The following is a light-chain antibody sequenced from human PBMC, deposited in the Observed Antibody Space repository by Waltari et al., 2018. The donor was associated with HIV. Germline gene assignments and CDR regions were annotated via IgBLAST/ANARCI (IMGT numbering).Light chain of an antibody. CDR3: QQTHTGVT. V-gene: IGKV1-39*01. CDR1: QSVSSY. J-gene: IGKJ3*01. Sequence: DVQMTQSPSSLSASVGDRVSITCRANQSVSSYLNCYQQKPGRPPIFLIYAASTLQNGVPSRFTGWGSGTDVTLAITGLQRDDFATYFCQQTHTGVTFGPGTTV. CDR2: AAS.